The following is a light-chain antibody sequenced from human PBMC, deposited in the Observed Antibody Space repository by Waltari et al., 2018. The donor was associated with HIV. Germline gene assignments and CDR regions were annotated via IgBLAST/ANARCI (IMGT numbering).Light chain of an antibody. Sequence: QSALTQPASVSGSPGQSITISCIGSGSALAVYNYISWYQHPPHGAPRLVVFNTNSRPSGSPFRFAGSKSGNTASLTISGLQAEDEGIYYCSSYASGGSLLFGGGTKVTVL. CDR3: SSYASGGSLL. CDR2: NTN. V-gene: IGLV2-14*01. CDR1: GSALAVYNY. J-gene: IGLJ3*02.